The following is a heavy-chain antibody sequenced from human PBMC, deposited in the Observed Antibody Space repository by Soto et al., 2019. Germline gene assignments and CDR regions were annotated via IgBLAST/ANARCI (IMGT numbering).Heavy chain of an antibody. Sequence: EVQLVESGGGLVKPGGSLRLSCAASGFTFSSYSMNWVRQAPGKGLEWVSSISSSSSYIYYADSVKGRFTISRDNAKNSLYLQMNSLRAEDTAVYYCARAPPNWNDEGNWFDPWGQGTLVTVSS. CDR1: GFTFSSYS. CDR3: ARAPPNWNDEGNWFDP. J-gene: IGHJ5*02. CDR2: ISSSSSYI. V-gene: IGHV3-21*01. D-gene: IGHD1-20*01.